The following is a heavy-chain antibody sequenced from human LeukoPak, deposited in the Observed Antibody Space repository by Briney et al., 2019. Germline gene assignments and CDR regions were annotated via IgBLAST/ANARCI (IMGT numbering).Heavy chain of an antibody. Sequence: GGSLRLSCAASGFTFSNYEMHWVRQAPGKGLEWVSYISSSGRTIYYADSVKGRFTMSRDNAKNAVYMEMNSLRVEDTDVYYCARDRGWDGYGYAFLDYWGHGTLVTVSS. CDR2: ISSSGRTI. D-gene: IGHD5-12*01. J-gene: IGHJ4*01. CDR3: ARDRGWDGYGYAFLDY. CDR1: GFTFSNYE. V-gene: IGHV3-48*03.